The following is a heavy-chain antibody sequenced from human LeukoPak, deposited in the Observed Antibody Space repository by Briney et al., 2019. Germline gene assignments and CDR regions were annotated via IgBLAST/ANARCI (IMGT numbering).Heavy chain of an antibody. J-gene: IGHJ4*02. CDR1: GFTFSSYG. D-gene: IGHD6-13*01. CDR3: AKDQLPVAAAEFLDMFLIDY. CDR2: ISGSGGST. V-gene: IGHV3-23*01. Sequence: PGGSLRLSCAASGFTFSSYGMHWVRQAPGKGLEWVSAISGSGGSTYYADSVKGRFTISRDNSKNTLYLQMNSLRAEDTAVYYCAKDQLPVAAAEFLDMFLIDYWGQGTLVTVSS.